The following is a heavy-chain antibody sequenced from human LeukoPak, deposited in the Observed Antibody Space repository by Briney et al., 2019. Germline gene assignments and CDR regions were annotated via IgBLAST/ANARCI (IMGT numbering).Heavy chain of an antibody. CDR1: GFSFSSFA. Sequence: GGSLRLSCAASGFSFSSFAMNWVRQAPGKGLKWVSGFSDSGGSTLYANSVKGRFTVSRDNSKNTLYLQMNSLRGEDTAVYYCARARRELLGFDCWGQGTLVTVSS. J-gene: IGHJ4*02. CDR3: ARARRELLGFDC. D-gene: IGHD2-15*01. CDR2: FSDSGGST. V-gene: IGHV3-23*01.